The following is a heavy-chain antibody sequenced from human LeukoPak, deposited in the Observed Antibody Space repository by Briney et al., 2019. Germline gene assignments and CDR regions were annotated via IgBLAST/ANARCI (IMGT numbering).Heavy chain of an antibody. D-gene: IGHD1-26*01. J-gene: IGHJ3*02. CDR1: GGSISSGSYY. Sequence: PSETLSLTCTVSGGSISSGSYYWSWIRQPAGEGLEWIGRIYTSGSTNYNPSLKSRVTISVDTSKNQFSLKLSSVTAADTAVYYCASTSGSYGVSAFDIWGQGTMVTVSS. CDR2: IYTSGST. V-gene: IGHV4-61*02. CDR3: ASTSGSYGVSAFDI.